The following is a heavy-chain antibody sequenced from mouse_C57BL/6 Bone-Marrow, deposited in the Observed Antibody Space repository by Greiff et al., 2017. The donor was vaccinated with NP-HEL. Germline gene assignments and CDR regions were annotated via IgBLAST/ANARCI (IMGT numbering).Heavy chain of an antibody. Sequence: EVQLQQSGGGLVQPGGSLKLSCAASGFTFSDYYMCWVRQTPEKRLEWVAYISNGSGSTYYPDPLKGRFTLSRDNSTNTLYLQMRRLKSEDTAMYDCARHPGSSPDYAMDYWGQGTSVTVSS. CDR2: ISNGSGST. V-gene: IGHV5-12*01. J-gene: IGHJ4*01. CDR3: ARHPGSSPDYAMDY. D-gene: IGHD1-1*01. CDR1: GFTFSDYY.